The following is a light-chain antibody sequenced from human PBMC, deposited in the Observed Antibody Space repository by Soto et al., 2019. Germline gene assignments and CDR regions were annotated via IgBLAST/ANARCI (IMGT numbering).Light chain of an antibody. CDR3: QQSYSTPFT. CDR1: QSISNH. Sequence: DIQMTQSPSSLSASVGDRVTISCRASQSISNHLNWYQHKPGKAPKVLIYAASSLQGGVPSRFSGSGSGTDFTLTINSLQPEDFATYYCQQSYSTPFTFGPGTKVEIK. CDR2: AAS. J-gene: IGKJ3*01. V-gene: IGKV1-39*01.